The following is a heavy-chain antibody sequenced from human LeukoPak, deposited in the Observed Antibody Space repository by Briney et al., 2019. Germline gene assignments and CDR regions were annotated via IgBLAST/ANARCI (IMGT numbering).Heavy chain of an antibody. CDR1: GFTFSTYA. Sequence: QTGGSLRLSCTASGFTFSTYAMSWVRQAPGKGLEWVSAISGSGGSTYYADSVKGRFTISRDNSKYTLYLQMNSLRAEDTAVYYCARGIPIGYYYDSSGYYPYYFDYWGQGTLVTVSS. V-gene: IGHV3-23*01. D-gene: IGHD3-22*01. CDR2: ISGSGGST. J-gene: IGHJ4*02. CDR3: ARGIPIGYYYDSSGYYPYYFDY.